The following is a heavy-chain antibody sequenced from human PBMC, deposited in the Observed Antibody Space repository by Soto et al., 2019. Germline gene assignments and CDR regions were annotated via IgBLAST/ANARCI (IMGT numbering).Heavy chain of an antibody. CDR2: ISYDGSNK. V-gene: IGHV3-30*18. CDR3: AKGVEWDILTGYYR. D-gene: IGHD3-9*01. Sequence: GGSLRLSCAASGFTFSSYGMHWVRQAPGKGLEWVAVISYDGSNKYYADSVKGRFTISRDNSKNTLYLQMNSLRAEDTAVYYCAKGVEWDILTGYYRWGKGTTVTVSS. J-gene: IGHJ6*04. CDR1: GFTFSSYG.